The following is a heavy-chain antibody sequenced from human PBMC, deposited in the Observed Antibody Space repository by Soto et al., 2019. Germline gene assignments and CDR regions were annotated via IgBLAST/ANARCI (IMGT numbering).Heavy chain of an antibody. CDR3: ANGHSGSFFCWGYYYDG. V-gene: IGHV3-30*18. Sequence: GGSPRLSCAASQFTFGRSGMHWVRQAPGKGLEWVAVISYDGSNKYYADSVKGRFTISRDNSKNTLYLQMNSLRAEDKAVYYCANGHSGSFFCWGYYYDG. D-gene: IGHD1-26*01. CDR1: QFTFGRSG. J-gene: IGHJ6*01. CDR2: ISYDGSNK.